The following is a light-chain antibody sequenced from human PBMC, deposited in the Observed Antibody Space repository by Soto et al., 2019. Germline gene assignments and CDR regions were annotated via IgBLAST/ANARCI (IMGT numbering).Light chain of an antibody. CDR1: QSISSW. CDR3: QQYNSYWYT. Sequence: DIQMTQSPSTLSASVGDRVTITCRSSQSISSWLAWYQQKPGKAPKLLIYKASSLESGVPSRFSGSGSGTEFTRTISSLPPDDFATYYCQQYNSYWYTFGQGAKLDI. J-gene: IGKJ2*01. V-gene: IGKV1-5*03. CDR2: KAS.